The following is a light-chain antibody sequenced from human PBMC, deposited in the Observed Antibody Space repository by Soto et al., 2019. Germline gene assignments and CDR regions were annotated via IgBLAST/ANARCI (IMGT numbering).Light chain of an antibody. CDR2: GAS. V-gene: IGKV3-15*01. CDR3: QQHNNWPPWT. CDR1: QSVSSN. J-gene: IGKJ1*01. Sequence: EIVMTQSPATLSLSPGERATLSCRASQSVSSNLAWYQQKPGQAPRLLIYGASTRATGIPARFSGSGSGTEFTLTISGLQSEDFAVYYCQQHNNWPPWTFGQGTKVEIK.